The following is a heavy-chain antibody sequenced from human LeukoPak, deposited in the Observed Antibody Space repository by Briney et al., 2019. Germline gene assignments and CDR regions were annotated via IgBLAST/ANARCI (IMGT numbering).Heavy chain of an antibody. D-gene: IGHD4-11*01. V-gene: IGHV3-30-3*01. CDR3: AREVAPYSNYFAYYYYGMDV. CDR1: GFTFSSYA. CDR2: ISYDGSNK. Sequence: PGGSLRLSCAASGFTFSSYAMHWVRQAPGKGLEWVAVISYDGSNKFYADSVKGRFTISRDNAKNSLYLQMNSLRAEDTAVYYCAREVAPYSNYFAYYYYGMDVWGQGTTVTVSS. J-gene: IGHJ6*02.